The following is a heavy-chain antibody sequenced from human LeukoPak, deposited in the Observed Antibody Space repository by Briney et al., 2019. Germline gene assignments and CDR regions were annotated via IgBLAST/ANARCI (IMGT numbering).Heavy chain of an antibody. CDR1: GYTFTSYD. V-gene: IGHV1-2*02. D-gene: IGHD6-19*01. CDR3: ARIEYSSGWYPS. J-gene: IGHJ5*02. CDR2: INPNSGGT. Sequence: GASVKVSCKASGYTFTSYDINWVRQAPGQGLEWMGWINPNSGGTNYAQKFQGRVTMTRDTSISTAYMELSRLRSDDTAVYYCARIEYSSGWYPSWGQGTLVTVSS.